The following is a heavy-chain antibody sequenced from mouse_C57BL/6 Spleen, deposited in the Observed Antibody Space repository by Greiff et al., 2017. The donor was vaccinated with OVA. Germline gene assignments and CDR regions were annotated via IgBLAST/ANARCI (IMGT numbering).Heavy chain of an antibody. Sequence: EVKLVESGGGLVKPGGSLKLSCAASGFTFSDYGMHWVRQAPEKGLEWVAYISSGSSTIYYADTVKGRFTISRDNAKNTLFLQMTSLRSEDTAMYYCARQFITTVVATDYYAMDYWGQGTSVTVSS. J-gene: IGHJ4*01. D-gene: IGHD1-1*01. CDR3: ARQFITTVVATDYYAMDY. CDR1: GFTFSDYG. V-gene: IGHV5-17*01. CDR2: ISSGSSTI.